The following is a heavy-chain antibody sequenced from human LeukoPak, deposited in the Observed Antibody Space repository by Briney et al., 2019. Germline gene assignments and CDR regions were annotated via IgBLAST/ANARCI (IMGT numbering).Heavy chain of an antibody. J-gene: IGHJ4*02. CDR2: IIGTYTI. CDR3: AKEDVERHTSLDY. CDR1: GVTVSTNA. D-gene: IGHD1-1*01. V-gene: IGHV3-23*01. Sequence: PGGSLRLSCAASGVTVSTNAMHWVRQAPGKGLEWVSVIIGTYTIRYADSVKGRFTISRDDSKDTLYLQMNRLRVEDTALYFCAKEDVERHTSLDYWGQGTLVTVSS.